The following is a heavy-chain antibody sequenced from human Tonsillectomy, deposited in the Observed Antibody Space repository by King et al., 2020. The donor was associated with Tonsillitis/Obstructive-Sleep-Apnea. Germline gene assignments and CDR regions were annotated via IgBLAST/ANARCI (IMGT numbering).Heavy chain of an antibody. V-gene: IGHV3-30-3*01. D-gene: IGHD6-13*01. CDR3: ARHVAALGFFV. Sequence: VQLVESGGGVVQPGRSLRLSCAASGFTFNSYLMHWVRQAPGKGLEWVAVISFDGSYTYYVETVKGRFTIYSDNSKTSLYLQMTSLIPEDTALYYCARHVAALGFFVWGQGTTVTVSS. J-gene: IGHJ6*02. CDR2: ISFDGSYT. CDR1: GFTFNSYL.